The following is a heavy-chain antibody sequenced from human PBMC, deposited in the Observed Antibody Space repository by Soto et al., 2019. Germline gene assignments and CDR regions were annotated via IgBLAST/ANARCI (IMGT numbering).Heavy chain of an antibody. Sequence: SETLSLTCTVSGDSISTNSYSWGWIRQPPGQGLEWIGLFYYSGSTNYNPSLKSRVTVSVDTSKNQFSLKLSSVTAADTAVYYCARAVAGTGLDYWGQGTLVTVSS. CDR3: ARAVAGTGLDY. D-gene: IGHD6-19*01. J-gene: IGHJ4*02. CDR1: GDSISTNSYS. V-gene: IGHV4-39*07. CDR2: FYYSGST.